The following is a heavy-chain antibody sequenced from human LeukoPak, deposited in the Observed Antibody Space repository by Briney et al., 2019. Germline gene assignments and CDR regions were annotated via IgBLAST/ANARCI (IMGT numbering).Heavy chain of an antibody. V-gene: IGHV3-7*01. CDR3: ARRRDSSVGDPFDI. CDR1: GFSFSSNW. D-gene: IGHD6-19*01. Sequence: GGSLRLSCTASGFSFSSNWMTWVRQAPGKGLEWVGNINPDGSEKSYVDSVKGRFTISKDNAKNSLYLHMNRVRAEDTAVYYCARRRDSSVGDPFDIWGQGTMVTVSS. CDR2: INPDGSEK. J-gene: IGHJ3*02.